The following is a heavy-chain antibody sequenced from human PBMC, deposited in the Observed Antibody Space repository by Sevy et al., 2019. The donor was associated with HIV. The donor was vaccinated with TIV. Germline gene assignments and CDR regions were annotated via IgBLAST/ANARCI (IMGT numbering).Heavy chain of an antibody. J-gene: IGHJ5*02. D-gene: IGHD3-22*01. CDR2: IYNSGSS. CDR3: ARYYYDSSGPGSWFDP. CDR1: GGSTNTYF. Sequence: SETLSLTCTVSGGSTNTYFWTWIRQPPGKGLEWIGYIYNSGSSNYNPSFKSRVTISVDTSKNQVSLKLGLVTAADTAVYYCARYYYDSSGPGSWFDPWGQGTLVTVSS. V-gene: IGHV4-59*01.